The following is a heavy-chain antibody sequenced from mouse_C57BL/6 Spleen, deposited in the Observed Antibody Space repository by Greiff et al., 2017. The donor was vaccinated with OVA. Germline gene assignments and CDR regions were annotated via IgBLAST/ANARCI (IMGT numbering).Heavy chain of an antibody. CDR3: ARNYGNPPWFAC. V-gene: IGHV5-17*01. CDR2: ISSGSSTI. J-gene: IGHJ3*01. Sequence: EVKLVESGGGLVKPGGSLKLSCAASGFTFSDYGMHWVRQAPEKGLEWVAYISSGSSTIYYADTLKGRFTISRDNAKNTLFLQMTSLRSEDTDMYYCARNYGNPPWFACWGQGTLVTVSA. CDR1: GFTFSDYG. D-gene: IGHD2-1*01.